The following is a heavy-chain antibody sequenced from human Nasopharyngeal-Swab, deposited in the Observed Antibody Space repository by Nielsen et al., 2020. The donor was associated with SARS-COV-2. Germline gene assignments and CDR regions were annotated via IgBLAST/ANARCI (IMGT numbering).Heavy chain of an antibody. Sequence: WIRQPPGKGLEWIGYIYYSGSIYYNPSLKSRVTISVDTSKNQFSLKLSSVTAADTAVYYCARDLIYYYGSGSYGAPHYYYYGMDVWGQGTTVTVSS. CDR3: ARDLIYYYGSGSYGAPHYYYYGMDV. V-gene: IGHV4-31*02. D-gene: IGHD3-10*01. J-gene: IGHJ6*02. CDR2: IYYSGSI.